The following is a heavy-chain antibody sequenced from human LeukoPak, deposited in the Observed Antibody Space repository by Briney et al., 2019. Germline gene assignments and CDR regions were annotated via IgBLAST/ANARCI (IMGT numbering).Heavy chain of an antibody. Sequence: ASVKVSCKASGFTFTSSAMQWVRQARGQRLEWIGWIVVGSGNTNYAQKFQERVTITRDMSTSTAYMEQSSLRPEHPAMYYCAADIGPYDSTSYYPVGAFDIWGQGTMVTVSS. CDR1: GFTFTSSA. V-gene: IGHV1-58*02. CDR3: AADIGPYDSTSYYPVGAFDI. D-gene: IGHD3-22*01. J-gene: IGHJ3*02. CDR2: IVVGSGNT.